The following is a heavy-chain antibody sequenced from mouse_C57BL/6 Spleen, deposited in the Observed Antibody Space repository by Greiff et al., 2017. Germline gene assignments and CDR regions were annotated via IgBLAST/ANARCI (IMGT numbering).Heavy chain of an antibody. D-gene: IGHD3-2*02. Sequence: EVQLVESGGGLVKPGGSLKLSCAASGFTFSDYGMHWVRQAPGKGLEWVAYISSGSSTIYYADTVKGRFTISRDNAKNTLFLQRTSLRSEDAAMYYCARQAFPIDYWGQGTSVTVSS. CDR2: ISSGSSTI. V-gene: IGHV5-17*01. CDR1: GFTFSDYG. CDR3: ARQAFPIDY. J-gene: IGHJ4*01.